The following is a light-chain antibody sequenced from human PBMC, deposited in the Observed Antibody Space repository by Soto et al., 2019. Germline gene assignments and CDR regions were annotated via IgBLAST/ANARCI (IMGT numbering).Light chain of an antibody. J-gene: IGKJ1*01. CDR3: QQSYNTPVT. Sequence: DIQMTQSPSSLSASVRDRVTITCRASQSIHIFLNWYQQKPGKAPNLLIYAASNLQSGVPSRFSGSGSGTDFTLTITSLQPEDFATYYCQQSYNTPVTF. V-gene: IGKV1-39*01. CDR2: AAS. CDR1: QSIHIF.